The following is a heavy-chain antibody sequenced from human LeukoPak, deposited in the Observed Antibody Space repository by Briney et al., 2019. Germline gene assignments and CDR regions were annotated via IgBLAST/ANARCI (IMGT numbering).Heavy chain of an antibody. V-gene: IGHV1-18*01. CDR3: ARPLSTAAGTPVQFDP. Sequence: ASVKVSCKASGYTLTSYGISWVRQAPGQGLEWMGWISAYNGNTNYAQKLQGRVTMTTDTSTSTAYMELRSLRSDDTAVYYCARPLSTAAGTPVQFDPWGQGTLVTVSS. CDR1: GYTLTSYG. CDR2: ISAYNGNT. D-gene: IGHD6-13*01. J-gene: IGHJ5*02.